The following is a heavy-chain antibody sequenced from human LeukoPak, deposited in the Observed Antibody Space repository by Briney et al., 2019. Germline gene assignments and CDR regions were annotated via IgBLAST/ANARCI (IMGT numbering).Heavy chain of an antibody. J-gene: IGHJ6*02. D-gene: IGHD3-22*01. Sequence: GGSLRLSCAASGFTFSSYAMHGVRQAPGKGLGGMAVISYDGSNKYYADSVKGRFTISRDNSKNTLYLQMNSLRAEDTAVYYCARDGYYYDSSGYTPYYYYGMDVWGQGTTVTVSS. V-gene: IGHV3-30-3*01. CDR2: ISYDGSNK. CDR3: ARDGYYYDSSGYTPYYYYGMDV. CDR1: GFTFSSYA.